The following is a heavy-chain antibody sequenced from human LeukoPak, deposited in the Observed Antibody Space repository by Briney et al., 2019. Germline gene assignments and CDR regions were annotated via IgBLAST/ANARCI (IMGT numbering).Heavy chain of an antibody. D-gene: IGHD5-12*01. CDR1: GGSISSYY. CDR2: IYTSGST. Sequence: SETLSLTCTVSGGSISSYYWSWIRQPAGKGLEWIGRIYTSGSTNYNPSLKSRVTMSVGTSKNQFSLKLSSVTAADTAVYYCARGSHSGYDYWGPNWFDPWGQGTLVTVSS. J-gene: IGHJ5*02. CDR3: ARGSHSGYDYWGPNWFDP. V-gene: IGHV4-4*07.